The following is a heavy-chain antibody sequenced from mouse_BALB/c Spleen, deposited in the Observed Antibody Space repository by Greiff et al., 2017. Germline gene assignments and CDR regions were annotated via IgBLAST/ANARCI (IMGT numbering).Heavy chain of an antibody. CDR3: ARSGVITTVVATFDY. CDR1: GYTFTSYW. Sequence: QVQLQQPGAELVKPGASVKLSCKASGYTFTSYWMHWVKQRPGQGLEWIGEIDPSDSYTNYNQKFKGKATLTVDKSSSTAYMQLSSLTSEDSAVYYGARSGVITTVVATFDYWGQGTTLTVSS. J-gene: IGHJ2*01. D-gene: IGHD1-1*01. CDR2: IDPSDSYT. V-gene: IGHV1-69*02.